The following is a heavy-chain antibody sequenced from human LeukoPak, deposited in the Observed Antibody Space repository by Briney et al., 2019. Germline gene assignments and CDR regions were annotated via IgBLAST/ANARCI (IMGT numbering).Heavy chain of an antibody. V-gene: IGHV1-46*03. CDR1: GSTFTSYY. Sequence: GASVKLSCKASGSTFTSYYIHWVRQAPRQGLEWMGLIKTSGGSTSHATKFQGRVTMTRDTYTRPAYTELRRLRSEETAVYYCAVAYSYGRDTFDIWGQGTMVTVSS. J-gene: IGHJ3*02. D-gene: IGHD5-18*01. CDR3: AVAYSYGRDTFDI. CDR2: IKTSGGST.